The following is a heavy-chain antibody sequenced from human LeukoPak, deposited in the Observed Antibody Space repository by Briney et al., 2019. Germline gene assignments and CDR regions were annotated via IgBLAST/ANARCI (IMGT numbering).Heavy chain of an antibody. J-gene: IGHJ5*02. V-gene: IGHV4-34*01. CDR2: INHSGST. CDR1: GGSFSGYY. CDR3: ARRYMIVVVMFDP. Sequence: SETLSLTCAVYGGSFSGYYWSWIRQPPGKGLEWIGEINHSGSTNYNPSLKSRVTISVDTSKNQFSLKLSSVTAADTAVYYCARRYMIVVVMFDPWGQGTLVTVSS. D-gene: IGHD3-22*01.